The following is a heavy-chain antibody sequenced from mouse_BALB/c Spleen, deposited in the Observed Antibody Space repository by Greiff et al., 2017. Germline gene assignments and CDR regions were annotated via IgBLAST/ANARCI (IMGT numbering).Heavy chain of an antibody. CDR2: INPYNGDT. Sequence: EVQLQQSGPELVKPGASVKISCKASGYSFTGYFMNWVMQSHGKSLEWIGRINPYNGDTLYNQKFKGKATLTVDKSSSTAHMELRSLASEDSAVYYCARNYKDYYALDYWGQGTSVTVSS. V-gene: IGHV1-20*02. CDR3: ARNYKDYYALDY. CDR1: GYSFTGYF. D-gene: IGHD2-12*01. J-gene: IGHJ4*01.